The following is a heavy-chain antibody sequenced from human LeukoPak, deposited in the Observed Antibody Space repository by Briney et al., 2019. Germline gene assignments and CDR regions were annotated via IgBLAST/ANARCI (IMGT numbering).Heavy chain of an antibody. D-gene: IGHD3-16*02. J-gene: IGHJ4*02. CDR1: GFTVSSNY. CDR2: IYSGGST. CDR3: ARGKHRLRLGELSPDY. V-gene: IGHV3-53*01. Sequence: PGGSLRLSCAASGFTVSSNYMSWVRQAPGKGLEWVSVIYSGGSTYYADSVKGRFTISRDNSKNTLYLQMNSLRAEDTAVYYCARGKHRLRLGELSPDYWGQGTLVTVSS.